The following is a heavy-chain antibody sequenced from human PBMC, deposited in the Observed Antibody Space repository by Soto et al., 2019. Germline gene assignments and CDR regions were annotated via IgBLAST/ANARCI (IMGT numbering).Heavy chain of an antibody. Sequence: QVQLVESGGGVVQPGRSLRLSCAASGFTFSSYVMHWVRQAPGKGLEWVAVMSYDGSNKNYGDSVKGRFTISRDNSKNTLYLQMNSLRAEDTAVYYCARGGGYCSSISCCSNGVDVWGQGTTVTVSS. J-gene: IGHJ6*02. CDR3: ARGGGYCSSISCCSNGVDV. V-gene: IGHV3-30-3*01. CDR1: GFTFSSYV. D-gene: IGHD2-2*01. CDR2: MSYDGSNK.